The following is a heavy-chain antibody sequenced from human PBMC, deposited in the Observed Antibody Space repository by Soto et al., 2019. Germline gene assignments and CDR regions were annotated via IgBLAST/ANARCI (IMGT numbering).Heavy chain of an antibody. J-gene: IGHJ4*02. CDR3: ARTDTIFGVVISYFAY. CDR1: GGSISSYY. CDR2: IYYSGST. V-gene: IGHV4-59*01. Sequence: SETLSLTCTVSGGSISSYYWSWIRQPPGKGLEWIGYIYYSGSTNYNPSLKSRVTISVDTSKNQFSLKLSSVTAADTAVYYCARTDTIFGVVISYFAYWGQGTLVTVSS. D-gene: IGHD3-3*01.